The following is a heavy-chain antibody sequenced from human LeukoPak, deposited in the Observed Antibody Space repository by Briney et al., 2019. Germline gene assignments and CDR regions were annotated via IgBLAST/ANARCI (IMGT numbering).Heavy chain of an antibody. CDR2: ISAYNGNT. D-gene: IGHD2-2*02. CDR3: ARRNCSSTSCYTSYYYYGMDV. Sequence: ASVKVCCKASGYTFTSYGISWVRQAPGQGLEWMGWISAYNGNTNYARKLQGRVTMTTDTSTSTAYMELRSLRSDDTAVYYCARRNCSSTSCYTSYYYYGMDVWGQGTTVTVSS. V-gene: IGHV1-18*01. J-gene: IGHJ6*02. CDR1: GYTFTSYG.